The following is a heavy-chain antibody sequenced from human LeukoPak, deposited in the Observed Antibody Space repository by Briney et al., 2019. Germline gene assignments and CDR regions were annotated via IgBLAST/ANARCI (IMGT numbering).Heavy chain of an antibody. D-gene: IGHD5-12*01. CDR1: GFTFDDYA. J-gene: IGHJ4*02. CDR2: ISWNSGSI. CDR3: ARVLVATTNFDY. V-gene: IGHV3-9*01. Sequence: PGGSLRLSCAASGFTFDDYAMHWVRQAPGKGLEWVSGISWNSGSIGYADSVKGRFTISRDNAKNSLYLQMNSLRAEDTAVYYCARVLVATTNFDYWGQGTLVTVSS.